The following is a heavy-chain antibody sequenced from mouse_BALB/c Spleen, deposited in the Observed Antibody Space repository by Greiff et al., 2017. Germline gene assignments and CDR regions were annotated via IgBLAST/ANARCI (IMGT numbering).Heavy chain of an antibody. CDR3: ARDQGLRRGFAY. CDR1: GFSLTSYG. Sequence: VKLQESGPGLVAPSQSLSITCTVSGFSLTSYGVHWVRQPPGKGLEWLGVIWAGGSTNYNSALMSRLSISKDNSKSQVFLKMNSLQTDDTAMYYCARDQGLRRGFAYWGQGTLVTVSA. CDR2: IWAGGST. D-gene: IGHD2-4*01. J-gene: IGHJ3*01. V-gene: IGHV2-9*02.